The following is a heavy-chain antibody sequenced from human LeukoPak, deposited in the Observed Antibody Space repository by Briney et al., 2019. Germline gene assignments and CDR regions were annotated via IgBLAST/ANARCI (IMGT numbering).Heavy chain of an antibody. Sequence: QAGGSLRLSCAASGFTFDDYAMPWVRHAPGKGLEWVSGISWNSGSIGYADSVKGRFTISRDNAKNSLYLQMNSLRAEDTALYYCAKSSVGELSLSGVIDYWGQGTLVTVSS. J-gene: IGHJ4*02. D-gene: IGHD3-16*02. CDR1: GFTFDDYA. CDR3: AKSSVGELSLSGVIDY. CDR2: ISWNSGSI. V-gene: IGHV3-9*01.